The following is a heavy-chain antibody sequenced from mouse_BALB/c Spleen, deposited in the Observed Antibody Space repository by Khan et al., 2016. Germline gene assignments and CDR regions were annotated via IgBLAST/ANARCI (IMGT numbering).Heavy chain of an antibody. CDR3: TRGDYDGSGY. J-gene: IGHJ2*01. Sequence: EVQLQESGPDLVKPSQSLSLTCTVTGYSISSGYSWHWIRQFPGNKLEWMAYIHYSGSTNYNPSLKSRISITRDTSKNQFFLQLISVTTEDTATYDCTRGDYDGSGYWGQGTTLTVSS. D-gene: IGHD1-1*01. V-gene: IGHV3-1*02. CDR2: IHYSGST. CDR1: GYSISSGYS.